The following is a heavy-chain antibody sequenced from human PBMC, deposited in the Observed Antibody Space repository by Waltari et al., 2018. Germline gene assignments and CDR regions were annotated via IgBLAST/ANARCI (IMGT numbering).Heavy chain of an antibody. Sequence: EVQLVESGGGLVKPGGSLRLSCAASGFTFSSYSMNWVRQAPGKGLEWVSSISSSSSYIYYADPVKGRFTISRDNAKNSLYLQMNSLRAEDTAVYYCAREGDSGYDYWGQGTLVTVSS. V-gene: IGHV3-21*01. D-gene: IGHD5-12*01. CDR3: AREGDSGYDY. CDR2: ISSSSSYI. CDR1: GFTFSSYS. J-gene: IGHJ4*02.